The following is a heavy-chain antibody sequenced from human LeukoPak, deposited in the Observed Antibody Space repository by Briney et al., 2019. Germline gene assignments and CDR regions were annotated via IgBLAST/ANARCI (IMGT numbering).Heavy chain of an antibody. CDR1: GFSFSSYY. J-gene: IGHJ4*02. V-gene: IGHV4-34*01. D-gene: IGHD6-13*01. CDR3: ARGGYSSSWPPFDY. CDR2: INHSGST. Sequence: NPSETLSLTCAVYGFSFSSYYLSWVRQPPGKGLEWIWEINHSGSTNYNPSLKSGVTISLDTSNNQFSLKLMSITTADTAVYYYARGGYSSSWPPFDYWGEGTLVSVS.